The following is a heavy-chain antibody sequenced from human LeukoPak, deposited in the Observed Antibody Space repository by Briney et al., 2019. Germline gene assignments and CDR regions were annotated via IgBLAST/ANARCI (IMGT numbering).Heavy chain of an antibody. CDR3: ARSAEDYYDSSGYPDY. CDR1: GYTFTGYY. D-gene: IGHD3-22*01. Sequence: ASVKVSCKASGYTFTGYYMHWVRQAPGQGLEWMGWINPNSGGTNYAQKFQGRVTMTRDTSISTAYMELSRLRSDDTAVYYCARSAEDYYDSSGYPDYWGQGTQVTVSS. CDR2: INPNSGGT. J-gene: IGHJ4*02. V-gene: IGHV1-2*02.